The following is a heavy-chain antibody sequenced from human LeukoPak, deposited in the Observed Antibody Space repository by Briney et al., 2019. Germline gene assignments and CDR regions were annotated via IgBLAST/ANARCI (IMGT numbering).Heavy chain of an antibody. CDR1: GGTFSSYA. CDR2: IIPIFGTA. D-gene: IGHD2-2*02. V-gene: IGHV1-69*05. CDR3: ARDRCSSTSCYKPPWFDP. Sequence: SVKVSCKASGGTFSSYAISWVRQAPGQGLEWMGGIIPIFGTANYAQKFQGRVTITTDESTSTAYMELSSLRSEDTAVYYCARDRCSSTSCYKPPWFDPWGRGTLVTVSS. J-gene: IGHJ5*02.